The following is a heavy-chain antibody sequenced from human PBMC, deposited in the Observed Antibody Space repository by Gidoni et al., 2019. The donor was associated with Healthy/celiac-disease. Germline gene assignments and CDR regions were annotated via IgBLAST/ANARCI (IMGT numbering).Heavy chain of an antibody. CDR2: IYHSGST. CDR3: ARAVGYYDSSVDY. J-gene: IGHJ4*02. D-gene: IGHD3-22*01. Sequence: QVQLQESGPGLVKPSETLSLTCTVSGYSISSGYYWGWLRQPPGKGLEWIGSIYHSGSTYYNPSLKSRVTISVDTSKNQFSLKLSSVTAADTAVYYCARAVGYYDSSVDYWGQGTLVTVSS. V-gene: IGHV4-38-2*02. CDR1: GYSISSGYY.